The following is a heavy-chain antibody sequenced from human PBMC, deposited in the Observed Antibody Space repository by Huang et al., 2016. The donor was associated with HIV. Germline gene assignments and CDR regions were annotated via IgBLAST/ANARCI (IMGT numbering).Heavy chain of an antibody. D-gene: IGHD3-9*01. CDR1: GYSFSSYW. CDR3: ARQHTGYHIFDL. V-gene: IGHV5-51*01. Sequence: EVQLVQSGAEVKKPGESLKISCRVSGYSFSSYWIGWVRQVPGRGREWMRVIYPAESDSKYSPSFKDQVIISVDKSFDIAYLQWRGLRASDTATYYCARQHTGYHIFDLWGQGTTVTVSS. J-gene: IGHJ6*02. CDR2: IYPAESDS.